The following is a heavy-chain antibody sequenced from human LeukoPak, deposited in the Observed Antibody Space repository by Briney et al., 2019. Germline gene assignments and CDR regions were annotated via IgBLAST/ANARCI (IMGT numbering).Heavy chain of an antibody. D-gene: IGHD3-22*01. V-gene: IGHV4-38-2*02. J-gene: IGHJ4*02. CDR1: GYSISSGYY. CDR2: IYYSGSA. Sequence: PSETLSLTCTVSGYSISSGYYWGWIRQPPGKGLEWIASIYYSGSAYYNPSLKSRVTISVDTSKNQFSLRLSSVTAADTSVYSCARLVSHYDTTSRYYFDYWGQGTLVTVSS. CDR3: ARLVSHYDTTSRYYFDY.